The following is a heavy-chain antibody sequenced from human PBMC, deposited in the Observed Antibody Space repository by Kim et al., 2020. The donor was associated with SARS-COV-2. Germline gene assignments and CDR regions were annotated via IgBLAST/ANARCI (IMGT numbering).Heavy chain of an antibody. Sequence: GGSLRLSCAASEFSVSTKTMTWVRQAPGKGLEWVSLIYRNGTTYYADSLKGRFTTSRDTSKNKLYLQMDNLRANDTAVYYCSGDNYNNYWYKYWGQGTLFTVSA. J-gene: IGHJ4*02. D-gene: IGHD1-20*01. CDR1: EFSVSTKT. V-gene: IGHV3-53*01. CDR2: IYRNGTT. CDR3: SGDNYNNYWYKY.